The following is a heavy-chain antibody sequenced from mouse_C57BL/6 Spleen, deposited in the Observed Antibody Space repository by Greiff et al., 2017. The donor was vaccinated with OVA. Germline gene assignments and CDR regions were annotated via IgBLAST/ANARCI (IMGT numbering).Heavy chain of an antibody. CDR1: GYAFSSSW. J-gene: IGHJ4*01. CDR2: IYPGDGDT. CDR3: ARGYGMEDY. Sequence: VQLQQSGPELVKPGASVKISCKASGYAFSSSWMNWVKQRPGKGLGWIGRIYPGDGDTNYNGKFKGKATLTAYKSTSTAYMQLSSLTSEDSAVYFCARGYGMEDYWGQGTSVTVSS. D-gene: IGHD1-1*01. V-gene: IGHV1-82*01.